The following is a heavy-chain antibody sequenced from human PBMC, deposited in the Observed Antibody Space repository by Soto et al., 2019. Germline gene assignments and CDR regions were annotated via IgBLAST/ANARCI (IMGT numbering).Heavy chain of an antibody. CDR2: IMPIIGTA. CDR1: GGTFSSHV. D-gene: IGHD3-10*01. Sequence: QVQLVQSGAEVKKPGSSVKVSCKASGGTFSSHVFNWVRQAPGQGLEWMGGIMPIIGTANYAQKFQGRVTITADDSTSTAYMELSSLRSDDTAVCYCARALEFRDGNISHLDYWGQGTLVTVSS. V-gene: IGHV1-69*01. CDR3: ARALEFRDGNISHLDY. J-gene: IGHJ4*02.